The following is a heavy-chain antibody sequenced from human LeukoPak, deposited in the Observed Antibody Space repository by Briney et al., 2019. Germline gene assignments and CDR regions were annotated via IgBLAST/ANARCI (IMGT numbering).Heavy chain of an antibody. Sequence: GGSPRLSCAASGFTFSSYWMTWVRQAPGKGLEWVANIKQDGGEKYYLDSVKGRFTISRDNAKNSLYLQMNSLRAEDTAVYYCARVSAEWLLFYWGQGTLVTVSS. CDR1: GFTFSSYW. CDR3: ARVSAEWLLFY. V-gene: IGHV3-7*01. J-gene: IGHJ4*02. D-gene: IGHD3-3*01. CDR2: IKQDGGEK.